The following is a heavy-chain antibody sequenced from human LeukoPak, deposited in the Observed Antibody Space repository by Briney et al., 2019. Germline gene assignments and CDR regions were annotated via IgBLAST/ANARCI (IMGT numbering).Heavy chain of an antibody. CDR3: ARDLKSASELDP. J-gene: IGHJ5*02. CDR1: GYTFTSYG. Sequence: APVTVSCKASGYTFTSYGISWVRQAPGQGLEWMGWISAYNGNTNYAQKLQGRVTMTTDTSTSTAYMELRSLRSDDTAVYYCARDLKSASELDPWGQGTLVTVSS. V-gene: IGHV1-18*01. CDR2: ISAYNGNT.